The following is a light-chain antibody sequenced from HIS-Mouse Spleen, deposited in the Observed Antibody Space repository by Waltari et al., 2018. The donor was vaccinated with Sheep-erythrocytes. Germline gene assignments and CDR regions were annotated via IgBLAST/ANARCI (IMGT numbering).Light chain of an antibody. J-gene: IGLJ2*01. Sequence: SYELTQPASVSVPPGQTARITLSGDQLGDEYASWSQQKQGQSPVLVIYQDSKRPSGIPERFSGSNSGNTATLTISGTQAMDEADYYCQAWDSSTAVFGGGTKLTVL. CDR3: QAWDSSTAV. CDR2: QDS. V-gene: IGLV3-1*01. CDR1: QLGDEY.